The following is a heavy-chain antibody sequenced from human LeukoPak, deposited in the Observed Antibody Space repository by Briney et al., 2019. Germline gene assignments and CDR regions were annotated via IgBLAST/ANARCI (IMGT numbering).Heavy chain of an antibody. V-gene: IGHV4-34*01. D-gene: IGHD3-22*01. CDR3: ARGRVTMIVVVNSYYYSMDV. Sequence: SETLSLTCGVYGGSFSGYNWTWIRQAPGKGLEWIGEINHSGSTNYNPSLKSRVTISVDTSKNQFSLKLSSVTAADTALYYCARGRVTMIVVVNSYYYSMDVWGKGTAVTVSS. CDR2: INHSGST. J-gene: IGHJ6*03. CDR1: GGSFSGYN.